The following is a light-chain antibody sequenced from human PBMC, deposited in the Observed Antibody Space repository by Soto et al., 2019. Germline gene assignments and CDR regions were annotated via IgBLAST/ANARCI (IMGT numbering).Light chain of an antibody. V-gene: IGKV4-1*01. CDR1: QSLLYSSNYRNY. CDR2: WAS. J-gene: IGKJ5*01. CDR3: QQYFSTPIT. Sequence: DIVMTQSPDSLAVSLGETATINCKSSQSLLYSSNYRNYLVWYQHKPGHPPKLLIYWASTRDLGVPDRFSGSGSGTDFTLTISSLQAEDVAVYYCQQYFSTPITFGQGTRVEIK.